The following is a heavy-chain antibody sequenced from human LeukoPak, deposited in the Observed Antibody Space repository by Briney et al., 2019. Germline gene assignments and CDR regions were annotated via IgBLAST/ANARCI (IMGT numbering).Heavy chain of an antibody. CDR1: GGSISSSSYY. CDR3: AREVPAAYYYYYYMDV. V-gene: IGHV4-39*07. Sequence: SETLSLTCTVTGGSISSSSYYWGWIRQPPGKGLEWIGSIYYSGSTYYNPSLKSRVTISVDTSKNQFSLKLSSVTAADTAVYYCAREVPAAYYYYYYMDVWGKGTTVTVSS. D-gene: IGHD2-2*01. CDR2: IYYSGST. J-gene: IGHJ6*03.